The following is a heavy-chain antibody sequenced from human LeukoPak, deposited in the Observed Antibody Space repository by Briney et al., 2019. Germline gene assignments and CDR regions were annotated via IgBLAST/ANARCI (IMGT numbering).Heavy chain of an antibody. Sequence: GGSLRLSCAASGFTFSSYGMHWVRQAPGKGLEWVAFIRYDGSNKYYAVSVKCRFTICRDNSKHTLYLQMNSLRAEDTAVHYCANAGSSRWDAFDYWGQGTLVTVPS. CDR2: IRYDGSNK. V-gene: IGHV3-30*02. CDR3: ANAGSSRWDAFDY. D-gene: IGHD6-13*01. J-gene: IGHJ4*02. CDR1: GFTFSSYG.